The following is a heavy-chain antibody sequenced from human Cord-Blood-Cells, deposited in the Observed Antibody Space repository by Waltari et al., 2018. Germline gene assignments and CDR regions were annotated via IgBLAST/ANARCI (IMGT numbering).Heavy chain of an antibody. CDR2: FDPEDGET. D-gene: IGHD3-3*01. CDR3: ASRPIYDFWSGYFDY. CDR1: GYTLTELS. Sequence: SVKVSCKVSGYTLTELSMHWVRQAPGKGLEWMGGFDPEDGETIYAQKFQGRVTMTEDTSTDTAYMELSSLRSEDTAVYYCASRPIYDFWSGYFDYWGQGTLVTVSS. J-gene: IGHJ4*02. V-gene: IGHV1-24*01.